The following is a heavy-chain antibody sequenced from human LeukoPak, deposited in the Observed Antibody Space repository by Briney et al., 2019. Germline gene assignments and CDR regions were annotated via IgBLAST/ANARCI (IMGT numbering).Heavy chain of an antibody. V-gene: IGHV3-20*04. CDR2: INWNGGST. J-gene: IGHJ4*02. CDR1: GFTFDDYG. D-gene: IGHD3-22*01. Sequence: GGSLRLSCAASGFTFDDYGMSWVRQGPGKGLEWVSGINWNGGSTGYADSVKGRFTISRDNAKNSLYLQMNSLRAEDTAFYYCARGLSQYYDSSGYYSYFDSWGQGTLVTVSS. CDR3: ARGLSQYYDSSGYYSYFDS.